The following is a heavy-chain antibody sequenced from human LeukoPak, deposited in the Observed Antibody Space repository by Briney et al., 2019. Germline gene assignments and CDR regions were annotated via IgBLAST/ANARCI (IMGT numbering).Heavy chain of an antibody. CDR2: ISGSGGST. CDR1: GFTFSSYA. CDR3: AKDDRYFDWSSNDAFDI. D-gene: IGHD3-9*01. J-gene: IGHJ3*02. V-gene: IGHV3-23*01. Sequence: GGSLRLSCAASGFTFSSYAMSWVRQAPGKGLEWVSAISGSGGSTYYADSVKGRFTISRDNSKNTLYLQMNSLRAEDTAVYYCAKDDRYFDWSSNDAFDIWGQGTMVTVSS.